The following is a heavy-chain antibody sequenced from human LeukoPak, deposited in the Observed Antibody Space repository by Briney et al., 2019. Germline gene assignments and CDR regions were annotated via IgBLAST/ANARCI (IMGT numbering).Heavy chain of an antibody. CDR3: AKDRGRTWVQVAN. D-gene: IGHD2-15*01. V-gene: IGHV3-23*01. J-gene: IGHJ4*02. Sequence: PGGSLRLSCAASGFTFSSYAMSWVRPAPGKGLEWVSGISGSGCSTYYADSVKGRFTISRDNSKNTLYLQMNSLRVGDTAVYYCAKDRGRTWVQVANWGQGTLVTVSS. CDR1: GFTFSSYA. CDR2: ISGSGCST.